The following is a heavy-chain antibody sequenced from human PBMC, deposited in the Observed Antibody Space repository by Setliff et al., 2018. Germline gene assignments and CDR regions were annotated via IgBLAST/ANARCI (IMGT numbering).Heavy chain of an antibody. CDR1: GFSLSTSGMC. V-gene: IGHV2-70*11. CDR2: IDWDDDK. CDR3: ARGSSWYGSFDY. Sequence: SGPTLVNPTQTLTLTCTFSGFSLSTSGMCVSWIRQPPGKALEWLARIDWDDDKYYSTSLKTRLTISKDTSKNQVVLTMTNMDPVDTATYYCARGSSWYGSFDYWGQGTLVTVSS. J-gene: IGHJ4*02. D-gene: IGHD6-13*01.